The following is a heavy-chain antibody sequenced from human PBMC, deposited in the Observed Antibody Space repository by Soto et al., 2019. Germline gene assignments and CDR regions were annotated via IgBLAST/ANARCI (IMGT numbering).Heavy chain of an antibody. CDR2: FFHTGTA. Sequence: QVQLQESGPGLVKPSETLSLNCSVSGDAITRHYWSWIRQSPGKGLEWLGYFFHTGTALYNPSLSSRDTRSVETSKNQFSLKLTSVIPADTAVYFCARNYGGNSQFFDLWGRGTLVTVSS. J-gene: IGHJ2*01. CDR1: GDAITRHY. V-gene: IGHV4-59*11. D-gene: IGHD4-17*01. CDR3: ARNYGGNSQFFDL.